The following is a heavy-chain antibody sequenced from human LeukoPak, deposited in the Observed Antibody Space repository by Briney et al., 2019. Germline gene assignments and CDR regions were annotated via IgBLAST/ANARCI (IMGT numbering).Heavy chain of an antibody. J-gene: IGHJ6*03. CDR3: ARRPHGDYYYYMDV. CDR2: ISSSSSTI. D-gene: IGHD4-17*01. Sequence: TGGSLRLSCAASGFTFSSYSMNWVRQAPGKGLEWVSYISSSSSTIYYADSVKGRFTISRDNAKNSLYLQMNSLRAEDTAVYYCARRPHGDYYYYMDVWGKGTTVTVSS. V-gene: IGHV3-48*01. CDR1: GFTFSSYS.